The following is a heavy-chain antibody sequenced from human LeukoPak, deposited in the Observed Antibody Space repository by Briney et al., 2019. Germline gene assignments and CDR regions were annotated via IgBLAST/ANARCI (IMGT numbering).Heavy chain of an antibody. CDR3: AADLTVVHDALVI. D-gene: IGHD4-23*01. V-gene: IGHV1-58*01. Sequence: ASVKVSCKASGFTFTSSAVQWVRQARGQRLEWIGWIVVGSGNTNYAQKFQERVTITRDMSTSTAYMELSSLRSEDTVVYYCAADLTVVHDALVIWGQGTMVTVSS. J-gene: IGHJ3*02. CDR2: IVVGSGNT. CDR1: GFTFTSSA.